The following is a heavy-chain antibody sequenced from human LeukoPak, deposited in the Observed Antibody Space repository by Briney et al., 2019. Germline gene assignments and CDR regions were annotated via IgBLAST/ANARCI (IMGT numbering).Heavy chain of an antibody. Sequence: GGSLRLSCAASGFTFNSYWMSWVRQAPGKGLEWVASINPDESHKYYLDSVKGRFTISRDSAKNSLYLQMNSLGAEDTAMYYCARTRVSTLVTPFDYWGQGTLVTVSS. CDR2: INPDESHK. CDR3: ARTRVSTLVTPFDY. D-gene: IGHD4-23*01. V-gene: IGHV3-7*01. J-gene: IGHJ4*02. CDR1: GFTFNSYW.